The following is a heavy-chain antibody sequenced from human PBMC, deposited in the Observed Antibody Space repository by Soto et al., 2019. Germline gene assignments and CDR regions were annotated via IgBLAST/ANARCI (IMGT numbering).Heavy chain of an antibody. CDR2: IIPIFGTA. CDR1: GGTFSSYA. V-gene: IGHV1-69*06. D-gene: IGHD1-26*01. J-gene: IGHJ4*02. CDR3: ARGVVGATRYDFDY. Sequence: SVKVSCKASGGTFSSYAISWVRQAPGQGLEWMGGIIPIFGTANYAQKFQGRVTITADKSTSTAYMELSSLRSEDTAVYYCARGVVGATRYDFDYWGQGTLVTVSS.